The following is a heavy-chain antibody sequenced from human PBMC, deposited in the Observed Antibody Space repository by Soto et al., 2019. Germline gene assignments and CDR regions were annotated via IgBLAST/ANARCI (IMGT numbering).Heavy chain of an antibody. Sequence: QVQLQESGPGLVKPSETLSLTCTVSGDSLNSGAYYWTWIRQPPGRGLDWIGHIYHTGSTNYNPSLRSRLTISLDTSKNHFSLTVRSVNAVDTGVYYCARSGSGDGYSHWGQGTLVTVSS. D-gene: IGHD2-21*01. CDR3: ARSGSGDGYSH. CDR2: IYHTGST. J-gene: IGHJ4*02. CDR1: GDSLNSGAYY. V-gene: IGHV4-61*03.